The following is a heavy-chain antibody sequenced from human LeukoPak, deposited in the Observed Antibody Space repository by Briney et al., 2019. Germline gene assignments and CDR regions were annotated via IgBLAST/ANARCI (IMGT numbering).Heavy chain of an antibody. V-gene: IGHV3-74*01. D-gene: IGHD4-17*01. CDR3: ARVADDYGDYLDRIVAKKTPTRIDY. CDR1: GFTFSDYR. J-gene: IGHJ4*02. Sequence: GGSLRLSCAASGFTFSDYRMHWVRQAPGKGLVWVPRIRRDGSRVTYADSVKDRVTIYRDNANHTLYLQINSLRAEDTAVYYCARVADDYGDYLDRIVAKKTPTRIDYWGQATLVTVSS. CDR2: IRRDGSRV.